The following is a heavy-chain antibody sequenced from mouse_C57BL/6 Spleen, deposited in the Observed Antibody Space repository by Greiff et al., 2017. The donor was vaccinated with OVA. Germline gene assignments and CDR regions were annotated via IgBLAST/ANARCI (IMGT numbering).Heavy chain of an antibody. J-gene: IGHJ2*01. CDR2: ISSGGSYT. Sequence: EVKVVESGGDLVKPGGSLKLSCAASGFTFSSYGMSWVRQTPDKRLEWVATISSGGSYTYYPDSVKGRFTISRDNAKNTLYLQMSSLKSEDTAMYYCASSSYNYWGQGTTLTVSS. V-gene: IGHV5-6*01. D-gene: IGHD1-1*01. CDR3: ASSSYNY. CDR1: GFTFSSYG.